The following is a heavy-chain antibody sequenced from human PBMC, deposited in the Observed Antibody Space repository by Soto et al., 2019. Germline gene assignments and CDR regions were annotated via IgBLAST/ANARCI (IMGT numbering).Heavy chain of an antibody. J-gene: IGHJ4*02. Sequence: ASVNVSCKASGYTFTSYDMHWVRQAPGQRLEWMGWINAGNGNTKYSKKFQGRVTITRDTSGSTAYMELSSLRSEDTAVYYCARNTPRDIRPFDYWGQGTMVTFSS. CDR3: ARNTPRDIRPFDY. CDR1: GYTFTSYD. V-gene: IGHV1-3*01. CDR2: INAGNGNT.